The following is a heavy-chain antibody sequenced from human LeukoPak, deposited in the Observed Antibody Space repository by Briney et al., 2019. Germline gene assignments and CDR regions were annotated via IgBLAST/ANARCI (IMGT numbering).Heavy chain of an antibody. CDR3: AKGLLLWFGEPGGFDY. CDR2: ISGSGGST. V-gene: IGHV3-23*01. D-gene: IGHD3-10*01. Sequence: PSETLSLTCIVSGGSMSNYYWSCIRQAPGKGLEWVSAISGSGGSTYYTDSVKGRFTISRDNSKNTLYLQMNSLRADDTALYYCAKGLLLWFGEPGGFDYWGQGTLVTVSS. J-gene: IGHJ4*02. CDR1: GGSMSNYY.